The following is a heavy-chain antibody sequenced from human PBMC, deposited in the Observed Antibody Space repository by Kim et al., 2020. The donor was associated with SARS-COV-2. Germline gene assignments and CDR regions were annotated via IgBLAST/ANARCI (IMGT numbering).Heavy chain of an antibody. V-gene: IGHV3-53*01. J-gene: IGHJ4*02. CDR1: GFLVSNYY. CDR3: PTDVHTWCFYY. D-gene: IGHD2-15*01. CDR2: IFAVGET. Sequence: GGSLRLSCAASGFLVSNYYMAWVRQAPGKGLECVSVIFAVGETYYADSVNGRFTVSRDISKNTLFLQLNSFTAEDTSLYYFPTDVHTWCFYYLFQGMMVT.